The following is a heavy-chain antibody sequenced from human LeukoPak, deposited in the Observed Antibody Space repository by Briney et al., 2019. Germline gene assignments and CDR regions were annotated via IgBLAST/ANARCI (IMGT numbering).Heavy chain of an antibody. CDR3: ARGPLGDPAHFDY. D-gene: IGHD2-21*01. V-gene: IGHV1-69*13. Sequence: ASAKVSCKASGGTFSSYAISWVRQAPGQGLEWMGGIIPIFGTANYAQKFQGRVTITADESTSTAYMELSSLRSEDTAVYYCARGPLGDPAHFDYWGQGTLVTVSS. CDR2: IIPIFGTA. CDR1: GGTFSSYA. J-gene: IGHJ4*02.